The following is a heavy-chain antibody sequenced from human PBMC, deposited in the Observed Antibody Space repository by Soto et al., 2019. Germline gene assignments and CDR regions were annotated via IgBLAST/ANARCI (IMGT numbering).Heavy chain of an antibody. J-gene: IGHJ4*02. V-gene: IGHV3-21*01. CDR3: ATTRRGYSSGSLDY. CDR1: GFTLSDYN. Sequence: EVQLVESGGGMVKPGGSLRLSCEASGFTLSDYNMNWVRQAPGKGLKWVSSISTSSSYIYYADSVKGRFTVSRDNAKNSLYLQMNSLVAEDTAVYYCATTRRGYSSGSLDYGGRGTLVTVSS. CDR2: ISTSSSYI. D-gene: IGHD5-18*01.